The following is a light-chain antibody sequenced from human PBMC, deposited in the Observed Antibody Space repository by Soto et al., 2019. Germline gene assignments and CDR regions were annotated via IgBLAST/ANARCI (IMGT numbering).Light chain of an antibody. J-gene: IGLJ1*01. CDR3: SSSAGSSNV. V-gene: IGLV2-8*01. CDR2: EVN. Sequence: ALTQPPSASGSPGQSVAISCTGTSSDVGGYNYVSWYQQHPGKAPKLMIYEVNRRPSGVPDRFSGSKSGNTASLTVSGLQAEDEADYYCSSSAGSSNVFGTGTNVTV. CDR1: SSDVGGYNY.